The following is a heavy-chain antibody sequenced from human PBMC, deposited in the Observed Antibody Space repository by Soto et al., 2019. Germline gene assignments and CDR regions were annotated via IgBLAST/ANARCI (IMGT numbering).Heavy chain of an antibody. J-gene: IGHJ6*02. CDR2: ISYDGSNK. CDR3: ASEGIAAAGSFYYFGMDV. D-gene: IGHD6-13*01. V-gene: IGHV3-30*03. CDR1: GFTFSSYG. Sequence: QVQLVESGGGVVQPGRSLRLSCAASGFTFSSYGMQWVRQAPGKGLEWMAVISYDGSNKYYVDSVKGRFTISRDNSKNTLYLQMNSLRADDTAVYYCASEGIAAAGSFYYFGMDVWGQGTMVTGSS.